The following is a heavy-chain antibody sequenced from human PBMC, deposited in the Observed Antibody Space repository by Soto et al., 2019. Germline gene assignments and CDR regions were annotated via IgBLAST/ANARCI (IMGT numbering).Heavy chain of an antibody. CDR2: IYYSGST. CDR1: GGSISSGDYY. D-gene: IGHD3-22*01. V-gene: IGHV4-30-4*01. Sequence: PSETLSLTCTVSGGSISSGDYYWSWIRQPPGKGLEWIGYIYYSGSTYCNPSLKSRVTISVDTSKNQFSLKLSSVTAADTAVYYCARDTQIVDGGWGLDYWGQGTLVTVSS. CDR3: ARDTQIVDGGWGLDY. J-gene: IGHJ4*02.